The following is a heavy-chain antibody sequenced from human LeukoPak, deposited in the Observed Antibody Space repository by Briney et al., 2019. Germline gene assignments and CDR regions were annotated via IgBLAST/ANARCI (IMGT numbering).Heavy chain of an antibody. CDR3: VQEGPRGLAFDI. J-gene: IGHJ3*02. CDR1: GFTFSSYA. Sequence: GGSLRLSCAAAGFTFSSYAMSWVRQAPGKGLEWVSAISGSGGSTYYADSVKGRLAISRDNSKNTLYLQMNSLRVEDTAVYYCVQEGPRGLAFDIWGQGTKVTVSS. V-gene: IGHV3-23*01. CDR2: ISGSGGST.